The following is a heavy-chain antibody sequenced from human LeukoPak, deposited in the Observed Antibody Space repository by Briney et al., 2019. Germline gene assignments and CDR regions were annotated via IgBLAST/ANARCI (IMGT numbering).Heavy chain of an antibody. J-gene: IGHJ4*02. D-gene: IGHD6-19*01. CDR2: INHSGST. CDR3: ARPYSSGWSYYFDY. CDR1: GGSFSGYY. Sequence: PSETLSLTCAVYGGSFSGYYWSWIRQPPGKGLEWIGEINHSGSTNYNPPLKSRVTISVDTSKNQFSLKLSSVTAADTAVYYCARPYSSGWSYYFDYWGQGTLVTVSS. V-gene: IGHV4-34*01.